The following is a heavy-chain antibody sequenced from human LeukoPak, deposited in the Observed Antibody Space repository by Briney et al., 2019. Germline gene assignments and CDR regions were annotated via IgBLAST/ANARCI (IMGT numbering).Heavy chain of an antibody. CDR1: GFTLRSYW. CDR3: AISTVRGLSLGG. Sequence: PGGSLRLSCAASGFTLRSYWMSWVRQAPGKGLEWVANIKRDGSEEYYVDSVMGRFTISRDNAKNSLYLQMNSLRAEDTALYYCAISTVRGLSLGGWGQGTLVTVSS. D-gene: IGHD3-10*01. V-gene: IGHV3-7*01. CDR2: IKRDGSEE. J-gene: IGHJ4*02.